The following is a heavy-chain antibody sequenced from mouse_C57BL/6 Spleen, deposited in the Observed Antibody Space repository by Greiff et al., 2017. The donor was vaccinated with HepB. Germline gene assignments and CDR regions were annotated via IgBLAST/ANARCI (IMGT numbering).Heavy chain of an antibody. D-gene: IGHD1-1*02. CDR1: GYTFTSYW. CDR2: IDPSDSYT. Sequence: VQLQQPGAELVMPGASVKLSCKASGYTFTSYWMHWVKQRPGQGLEWIGEIDPSDSYTNYNQKFKGKSTLTVDKSSSTAYMQLSSLTSEDSAVYYCARRGGQTWFAYWGQGTLVTVSA. V-gene: IGHV1-69*01. CDR3: ARRGGQTWFAY. J-gene: IGHJ3*01.